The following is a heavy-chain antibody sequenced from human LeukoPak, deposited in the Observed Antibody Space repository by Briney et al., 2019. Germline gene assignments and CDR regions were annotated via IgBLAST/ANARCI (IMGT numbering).Heavy chain of an antibody. Sequence: GGSLRLSCAASGFTFSSYGMHWVRQAPGKGLEWVAVIWYDGSNKYYADSVKGRFTISRDNSKNTLYLQMNSLRAEDTAVYYRARDLWFGELNDYWGQGTLVTVSS. CDR2: IWYDGSNK. D-gene: IGHD3-10*01. V-gene: IGHV3-33*01. J-gene: IGHJ4*02. CDR3: ARDLWFGELNDY. CDR1: GFTFSSYG.